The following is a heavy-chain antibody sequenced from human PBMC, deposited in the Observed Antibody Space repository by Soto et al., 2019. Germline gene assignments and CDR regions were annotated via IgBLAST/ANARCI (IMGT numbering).Heavy chain of an antibody. J-gene: IGHJ3*02. D-gene: IGHD2-21*02. CDR3: ARVKKGWAYCGGDCYSGDAFDI. CDR2: ISSSSSTI. V-gene: IGHV3-48*02. CDR1: GFTFSSYS. Sequence: GGSLRLSCAASGFTFSSYSMNWVHQAPGKXLEWVSYISSSSSTIYYADSVKGRFTISRDNAKNSLYLQMNSLRDEDTAVYYCARVKKGWAYCGGDCYSGDAFDIWGRGTMVTVSS.